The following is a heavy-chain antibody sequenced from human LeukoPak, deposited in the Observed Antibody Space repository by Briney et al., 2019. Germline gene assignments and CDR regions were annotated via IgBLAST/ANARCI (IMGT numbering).Heavy chain of an antibody. CDR2: ISVSGDST. Sequence: PGGSLRLSCAASGFIFSDYAMTWVREAPGRGLEWVSTISVSGDSTYHADSVRGRFTVSRDNSKNTLFLQMHSLRAEDTAIYFCAKDLVVVTPSGVLDVWGQGTRVTVSS. J-gene: IGHJ3*01. CDR3: AKDLVVVTPSGVLDV. CDR1: GFIFSDYA. D-gene: IGHD2-21*02. V-gene: IGHV3-23*01.